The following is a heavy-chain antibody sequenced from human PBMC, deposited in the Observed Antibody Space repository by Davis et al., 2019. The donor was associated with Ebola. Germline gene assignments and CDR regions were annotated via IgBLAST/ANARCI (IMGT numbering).Heavy chain of an antibody. CDR1: GGTFSSYA. CDR2: ISAYNGNT. J-gene: IGHJ4*02. D-gene: IGHD4-17*01. Sequence: ASVKVSCKASGGTFSSYAISWVRQAPGQGLEWMGWISAYNGNTNYAQKLQGRVTMTTDTSTSTAYMELRSLGSEDTAVYYCAPTYGDYGYWGQGTLVTVSS. CDR3: APTYGDYGY. V-gene: IGHV1-18*01.